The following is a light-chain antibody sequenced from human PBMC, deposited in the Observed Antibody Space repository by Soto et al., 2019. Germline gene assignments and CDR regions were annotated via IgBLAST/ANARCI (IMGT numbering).Light chain of an antibody. CDR1: SGSIASNY. CDR3: QSYDSSYQV. CDR2: EDN. Sequence: NFMLTQPHSVSESPGKTVTISCTRSSGSIASNYVQWYQQRPGSAPTTVIYEDNQRPSGVPDRFSGSIDSSSNSASLTISGLKTEDEADYYGQSYDSSYQVFGGGTKLTVL. J-gene: IGLJ2*01. V-gene: IGLV6-57*03.